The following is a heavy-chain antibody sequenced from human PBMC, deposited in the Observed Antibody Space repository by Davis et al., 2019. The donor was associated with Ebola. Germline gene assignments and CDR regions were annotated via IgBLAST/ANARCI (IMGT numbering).Heavy chain of an antibody. J-gene: IGHJ6*02. V-gene: IGHV4-59*01. CDR2: IYYSGST. CDR3: ARDRTIVVVPAAISYYYGMDV. Sequence: MPGGSLRLSCTVSGGSISSYYWSWIRQPPGKGLEWIGYIYYSGSTSYNPSLKSRVTISVDTSKNQFSLKLSSVTAADTAVYYCARDRTIVVVPAAISYYYGMDVWGQGTTVTVSS. D-gene: IGHD2-2*01. CDR1: GGSISSYY.